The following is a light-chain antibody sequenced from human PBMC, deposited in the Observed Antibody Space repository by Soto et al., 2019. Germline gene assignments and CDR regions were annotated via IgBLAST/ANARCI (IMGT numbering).Light chain of an antibody. CDR3: QHYGSSPPNT. V-gene: IGKV3-20*01. CDR1: QSVTTNY. CDR2: GAS. Sequence: EIVLMQSPGTLSLSPGERATLSCRATQSVTTNYLAWYQQKPGQAPRLLIYGASIRATGIPDRFSGSGSGTDFTLTISRLEPEDFAVYYCQHYGSSPPNTFGQGTKLEIK. J-gene: IGKJ2*01.